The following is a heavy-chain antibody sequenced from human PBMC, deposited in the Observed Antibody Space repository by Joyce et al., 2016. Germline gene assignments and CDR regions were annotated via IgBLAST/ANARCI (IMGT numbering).Heavy chain of an antibody. CDR2: ISYEGSVT. V-gene: IGHV3-30*18. D-gene: IGHD5-12*01. J-gene: IGHJ6*03. CDR1: GFTFGSYG. Sequence: QVQLVESGGGVVQPGRSLRLSCAASGFTFGSYGMHWVRQAPGKGLEWVAIISYEGSVTYYGDSVKGRFTISRDNSKNTLYLQMNSLRAEDTAVYYCAKDSKEEWLYYYYYMDVWGKGTTVIVSS. CDR3: AKDSKEEWLYYYYYMDV.